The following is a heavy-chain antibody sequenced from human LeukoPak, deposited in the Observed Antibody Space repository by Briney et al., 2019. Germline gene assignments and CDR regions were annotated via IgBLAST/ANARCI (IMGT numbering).Heavy chain of an antibody. J-gene: IGHJ5*02. CDR3: AREYVAAAGTSWFDP. CDR2: ISAYNGNT. D-gene: IGHD6-13*01. Sequence: APVKVSCKASGYTFTSYGISWVRQAPGQGLEWMGWISAYNGNTNYAQKLQGRVTMTTDTSTSTAYMELRSLRSDDTAVYYCAREYVAAAGTSWFDPWGQGTLVTVSS. CDR1: GYTFTSYG. V-gene: IGHV1-18*01.